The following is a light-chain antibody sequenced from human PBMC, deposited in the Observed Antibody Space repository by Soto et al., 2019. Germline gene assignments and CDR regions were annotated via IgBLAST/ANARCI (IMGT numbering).Light chain of an antibody. CDR3: CSYAGSSTLV. J-gene: IGLJ2*01. CDR1: SSDVGGYNY. V-gene: IGLV2-11*01. Sequence: QSALTQPRSVSGSPGQSVTISCTGTSSDVGGYNYVSWYQQHQGKAPKLMIYDVSKRPSGVPDRFSGSKAGNTSSLTISGLQAADEADYYCCSYAGSSTLVFGGGTKLTVL. CDR2: DVS.